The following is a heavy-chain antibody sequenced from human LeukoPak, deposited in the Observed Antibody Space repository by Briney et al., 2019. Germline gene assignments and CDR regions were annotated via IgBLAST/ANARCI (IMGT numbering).Heavy chain of an antibody. CDR3: ARDILATSIAAPYY. V-gene: IGHV4-59*01. CDR1: GGSISSYY. Sequence: LETLSLTCTVSGGSISSYYWSWIRQPPGKGLEWIGYIYYSGSTNYNPSLKSRVTISVDTSKNQFSLKLSSVTAADTAVYYWARDILATSIAAPYYWGQGTLVTVSS. CDR2: IYYSGST. J-gene: IGHJ4*02. D-gene: IGHD6-13*01.